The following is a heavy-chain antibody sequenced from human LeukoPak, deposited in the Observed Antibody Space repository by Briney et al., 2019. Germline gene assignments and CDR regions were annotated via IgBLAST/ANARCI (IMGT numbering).Heavy chain of an antibody. Sequence: GRSLRLSCAASGFTFSSYGMSWVRQAPGKGLEWVSAISGSGGSTYYADSVKGRFTISRDNSKNTLYLQMNSLRAEDTAVYYCARDTHIVVVTAIRSPVDYWGQGTLVTVSS. J-gene: IGHJ4*02. D-gene: IGHD2-21*02. CDR1: GFTFSSYG. CDR3: ARDTHIVVVTAIRSPVDY. V-gene: IGHV3-23*01. CDR2: ISGSGGST.